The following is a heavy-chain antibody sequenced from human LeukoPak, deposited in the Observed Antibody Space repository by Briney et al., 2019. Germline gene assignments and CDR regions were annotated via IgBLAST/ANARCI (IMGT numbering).Heavy chain of an antibody. CDR1: GYTFTSYG. D-gene: IGHD3-10*01. V-gene: IGHV1-18*04. CDR2: ISAYNGNT. CDR3: AREWFGEKKDAFDI. J-gene: IGHJ3*02. Sequence: ASVKVSCKASGYTFTSYGISWVRQAPGQGLEWMGWISAYNGNTNYAQKLQGRVTMTTDTSTSTAYMELRSLRSDDTAVYYCAREWFGEKKDAFDIWGQGTTVTVSS.